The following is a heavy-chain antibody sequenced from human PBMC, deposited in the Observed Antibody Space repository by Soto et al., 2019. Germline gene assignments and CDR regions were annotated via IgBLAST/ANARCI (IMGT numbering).Heavy chain of an antibody. Sequence: EVQLVESGGGLVQPGGSLRLSCAASGFTFSSYWMSWVRQAPGKGLEWVANIKQDGSEKYYVDSVKGRFTISRDNAKNSLYLQMNSLRAEDTAVYYCARDRYYYDSSGYYADFDYWGQGTLVTVSS. D-gene: IGHD3-22*01. CDR1: GFTFSSYW. V-gene: IGHV3-7*05. CDR2: IKQDGSEK. J-gene: IGHJ4*02. CDR3: ARDRYYYDSSGYYADFDY.